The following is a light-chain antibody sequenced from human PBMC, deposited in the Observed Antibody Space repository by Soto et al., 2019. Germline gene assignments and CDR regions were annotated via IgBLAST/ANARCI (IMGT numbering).Light chain of an antibody. V-gene: IGLV1-51*02. CDR3: GAWDSSLSNYV. J-gene: IGLJ1*01. Sequence: QSVLTQPPSVSAAPGQKVTISCSGSSAHIGRNYVSWYQQLPGTAPKLLIYENNKRPSGIPDRFSGSKSGTSATLGITGLQTGDEADYYCGAWDSSLSNYVFGTGTKVTVL. CDR2: ENN. CDR1: SAHIGRNY.